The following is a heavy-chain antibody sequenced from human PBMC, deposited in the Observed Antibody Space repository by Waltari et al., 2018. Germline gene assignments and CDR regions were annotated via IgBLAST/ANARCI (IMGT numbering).Heavy chain of an antibody. V-gene: IGHV4-4*02. J-gene: IGHJ5*02. CDR3: ARGPYYDFWSGYYKDRDWFDP. D-gene: IGHD3-3*01. CDR1: GGSLSSRNW. Sequence: QVQLQESGPGLVKPSGTLSLTCAVSGGSLSSRNWLSWVRQPPGKGLEWIGEIYHSGSTNYNPSLKSRVTISVDKSKNQFSPKLSSVTAADTAVYYCARGPYYDFWSGYYKDRDWFDPWGQGTLVTVSS. CDR2: IYHSGST.